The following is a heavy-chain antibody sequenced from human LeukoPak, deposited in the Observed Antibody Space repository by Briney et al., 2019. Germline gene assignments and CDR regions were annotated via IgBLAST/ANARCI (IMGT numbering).Heavy chain of an antibody. J-gene: IGHJ4*02. CDR3: AKDRRPGAYTAMYVHY. D-gene: IGHD5-18*01. Sequence: GSLRLSCAASGFTFSSYAMSWVRPAPGKGMEWVSAIICSGGSTYYADSVKGRFTISRDNSKNTLYLQMNSLRAEDTAVYYCAKDRRPGAYTAMYVHYWGQGTLVTVSS. CDR1: GFTFSSYA. V-gene: IGHV3-23*01. CDR2: IICSGGST.